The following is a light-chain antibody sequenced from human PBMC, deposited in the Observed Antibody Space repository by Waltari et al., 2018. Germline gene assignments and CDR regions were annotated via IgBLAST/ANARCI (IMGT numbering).Light chain of an antibody. V-gene: IGKV1-5*01. CDR3: QQYNSYSFVS. CDR2: DAS. J-gene: IGKJ4*01. Sequence: DIQMTQSPSTLSASVGDRVTITCRASQSIKNWLAWYQQKPGKTPKLLIYDASSLESGVPSRFRGRGSETEFTLTISSLQPDDFATYYCQQYNSYSFVSFGGGTKVEVK. CDR1: QSIKNW.